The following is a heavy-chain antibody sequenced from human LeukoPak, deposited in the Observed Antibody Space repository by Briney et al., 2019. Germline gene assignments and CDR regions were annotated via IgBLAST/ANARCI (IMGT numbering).Heavy chain of an antibody. CDR3: ARANWVSDADAVC. J-gene: IGHJ4*02. D-gene: IGHD6-19*01. V-gene: IGHV3-23*01. CDR2: LRGNGDT. CDR1: GISFTNYA. Sequence: GGSLRLSCAASGISFTNYAMSWARQAPARGLEWVSSLRGNGDTFYADSVKGRFTLSRDDSRNIVYLQLHNLRVDDTATYYCARANWVSDADAVCWGQGTQVTVSS.